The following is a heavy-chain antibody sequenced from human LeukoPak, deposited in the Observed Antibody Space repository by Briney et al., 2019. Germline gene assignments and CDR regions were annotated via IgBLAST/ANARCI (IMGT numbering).Heavy chain of an antibody. Sequence: PSETLSLTCTVSGGSMGRYYWSWIRQPPGKGLEWIGYIYYSGSTNYNPSLKSRVTISVDTSKNQFSLKLSSVTAADTAVYYCARRYNYYDSSGYYYVDAFDIWGQGTMVTVSS. J-gene: IGHJ3*02. CDR2: IYYSGST. CDR1: GGSMGRYY. CDR3: ARRYNYYDSSGYYYVDAFDI. D-gene: IGHD3-22*01. V-gene: IGHV4-59*08.